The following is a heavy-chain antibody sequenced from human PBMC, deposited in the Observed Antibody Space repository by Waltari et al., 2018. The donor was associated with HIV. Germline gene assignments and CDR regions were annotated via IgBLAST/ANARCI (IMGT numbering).Heavy chain of an antibody. V-gene: IGHV1-8*01. D-gene: IGHD1-26*01. CDR1: GYTFTSYD. J-gene: IGHJ4*02. CDR2: MNPNTGNT. Sequence: QVQLVQSGAEVKKPGASVKVSCKASGYTFTSYDINRVRPATGQGLEWMGWMNPNTGNTGYAQKFHGRVTMTRNTSISTAYMELSSLRSEDTAVYYCARGKKGAMGASGYDFWGQGTLVTVSS. CDR3: ARGKKGAMGASGYDF.